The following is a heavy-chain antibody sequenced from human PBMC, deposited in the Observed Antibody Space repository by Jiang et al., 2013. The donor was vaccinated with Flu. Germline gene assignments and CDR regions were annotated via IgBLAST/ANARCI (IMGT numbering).Heavy chain of an antibody. CDR1: GYTFTSYG. Sequence: GAEVKKPGASVKVSCKASGYTFTSYGICWVRQAPGQGLEWMGWISAYNGNTHYAQKLQHRVTMTTDTSTSTAYMELRSLRSDDAAVYYCARDSGGPYCSGGSCPSIDYWGQGTLVTVSS. J-gene: IGHJ4*02. CDR3: ARDSGGPYCSGGSCPSIDY. V-gene: IGHV1-18*01. D-gene: IGHD2-15*01. CDR2: ISAYNGNT.